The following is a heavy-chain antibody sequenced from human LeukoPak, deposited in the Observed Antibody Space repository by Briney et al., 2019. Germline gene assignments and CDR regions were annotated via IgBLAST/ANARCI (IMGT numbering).Heavy chain of an antibody. J-gene: IGHJ4*02. CDR2: ISSNGGST. CDR3: VKDAFLGYCSSTSCGPFDY. CDR1: GFTFSSYA. D-gene: IGHD2-2*01. V-gene: IGHV3-64D*06. Sequence: GGCLRLSCSASGFTFSSYAMHWVRQAPGKGLEYVSAISSNGGSTYYADSVKGRFTISRDNSKNTLYLQMSSLRGEDTAVYYCVKDAFLGYCSSTSCGPFDYWGQGTLVTVSS.